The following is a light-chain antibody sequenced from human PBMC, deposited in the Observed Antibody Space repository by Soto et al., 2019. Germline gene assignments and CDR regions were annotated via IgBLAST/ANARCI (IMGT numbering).Light chain of an antibody. CDR3: QQRYSIPQT. CDR1: QSIANY. J-gene: IGKJ1*01. Sequence: DIQMTQSPSSLSASVGDRVTITCRTSQSIANYLNWYQQKPGKAPNLLIYAAFSLQSGVPSRFSGSGSGTEFTLTISSLQYEDFATYYCQQRYSIPQTFGQGTKADIK. CDR2: AAF. V-gene: IGKV1-39*01.